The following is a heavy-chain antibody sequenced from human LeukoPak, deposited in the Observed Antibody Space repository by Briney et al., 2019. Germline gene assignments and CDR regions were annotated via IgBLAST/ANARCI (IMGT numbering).Heavy chain of an antibody. V-gene: IGHV3-7*01. Sequence: GGSLRLSCAVSGFTFSSYWMSWVRQAPGKGLEWVANIKKDGSEKYYVDSVKGRFTISRDNAKTSLYLQMNSLRAQDTAVYYCARHLSGVTGYTYGRGIDYWGQGTLVTVSS. CDR1: GFTFSSYW. J-gene: IGHJ4*02. D-gene: IGHD5-18*01. CDR2: IKKDGSEK. CDR3: ARHLSGVTGYTYGRGIDY.